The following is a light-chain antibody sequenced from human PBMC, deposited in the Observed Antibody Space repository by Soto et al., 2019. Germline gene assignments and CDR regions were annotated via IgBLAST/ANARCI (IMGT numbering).Light chain of an antibody. J-gene: IGKJ4*01. CDR3: QQYNSYSLT. CDR1: QSISSW. Sequence: IQMTQSPSTLSASVEDRVTITCRASQSISSWLAWYQQKPGKAPKLLIYKASSLESGVPSRFSGSGSGTEFTLTISSLQPDDFATYYCQQYNSYSLTFGGGTKVDIK. V-gene: IGKV1-5*03. CDR2: KAS.